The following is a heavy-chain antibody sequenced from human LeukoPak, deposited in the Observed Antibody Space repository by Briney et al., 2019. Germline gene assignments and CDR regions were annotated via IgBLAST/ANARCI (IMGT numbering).Heavy chain of an antibody. D-gene: IGHD5-18*01. CDR3: ARVAKRGYSYGLGPY. CDR1: GYTFTGYY. J-gene: IGHJ4*02. Sequence: ASVKVSCKASGYTFTGYYMHWVRQAPGQGLEWMGRINPNSGGTNYAQKFQGRVTMTRDTYISTAYMELSRLRYDDTAVYYCARVAKRGYSYGLGPYWGQGTLVSVSS. V-gene: IGHV1-2*06. CDR2: INPNSGGT.